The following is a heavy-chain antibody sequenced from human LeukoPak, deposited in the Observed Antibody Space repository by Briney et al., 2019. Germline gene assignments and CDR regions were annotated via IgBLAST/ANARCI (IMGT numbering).Heavy chain of an antibody. CDR3: ARAVTTFVSVRDATPTRYYFDY. J-gene: IGHJ4*02. V-gene: IGHV4-34*01. Sequence: SETLSLTCAVYGGSFSGYYWSWIRQPPGKGLEWIGEINHSGSTNYNPSLKSRVTISVDTSKNQFSLKLSSVTAADTAVYYCARAVTTFVSVRDATPTRYYFDYWGQGTLVTVSS. D-gene: IGHD4-17*01. CDR1: GGSFSGYY. CDR2: INHSGST.